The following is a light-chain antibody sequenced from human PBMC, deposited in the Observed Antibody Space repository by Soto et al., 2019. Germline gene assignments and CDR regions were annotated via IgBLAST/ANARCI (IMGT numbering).Light chain of an antibody. CDR2: EVS. J-gene: IGLJ3*02. CDR1: SSDVGGYNY. Sequence: QPALTQPAYVSGSPGQSITISCTGTSSDVGGYNYVSWYQQHPGKAPKLMIYEVSNRPSGVSNRFSGSKSGNTASLTISGLQAEDEADYYCSSYTSSSTRVFGGGTKLTVL. CDR3: SSYTSSSTRV. V-gene: IGLV2-14*01.